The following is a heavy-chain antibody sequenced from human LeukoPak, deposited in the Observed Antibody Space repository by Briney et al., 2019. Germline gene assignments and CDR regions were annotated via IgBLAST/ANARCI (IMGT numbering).Heavy chain of an antibody. D-gene: IGHD3-22*01. Sequence: ASVKVSCKASGFTFISYGFSWVRQAPGQGLEWVGWIGGYDGDRHYAQNFQGRVTMTTDTSTSTAYMELRSLRSDAPAVYYCARDLWNFFDSSGYYNDFDSWGQGTLVTVSS. CDR3: ARDLWNFFDSSGYYNDFDS. J-gene: IGHJ5*01. CDR2: IGGYDGDR. CDR1: GFTFISYG. V-gene: IGHV1-18*01.